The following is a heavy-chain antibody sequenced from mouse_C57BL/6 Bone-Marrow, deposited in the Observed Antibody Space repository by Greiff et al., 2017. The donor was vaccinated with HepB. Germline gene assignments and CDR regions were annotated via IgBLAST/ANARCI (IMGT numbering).Heavy chain of an antibody. CDR1: GYTFTSYW. CDR3: ARIYYGNYPLAMDY. CDR2: IDPSDSET. V-gene: IGHV1-52*01. Sequence: QVQLQQPGAELVRPGSSVKLSCKASGYTFTSYWMHWVKQRPIQGLEWIGNIDPSDSETHYNQKFKDKATLTVDKSSSTAYMQLSSLTSEDSAVYYCARIYYGNYPLAMDYWGQGTSVTVSS. D-gene: IGHD2-1*01. J-gene: IGHJ4*01.